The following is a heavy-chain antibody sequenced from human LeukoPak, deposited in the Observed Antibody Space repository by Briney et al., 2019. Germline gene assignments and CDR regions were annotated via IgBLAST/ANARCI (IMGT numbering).Heavy chain of an antibody. CDR3: ARVPRRIAVAGTGVYFDL. J-gene: IGHJ2*01. CDR2: TYYSGST. D-gene: IGHD6-19*01. V-gene: IGHV4-59*01. Sequence: SETLSLTCTVSGGSISSYYWSWIRQPPGKGLEWIGYTYYSGSTNYNPSLKSRVTISVDTSKNQFSLKLSSVTAADTAVYYCARVPRRIAVAGTGVYFDLWGRGTLVTVSS. CDR1: GGSISSYY.